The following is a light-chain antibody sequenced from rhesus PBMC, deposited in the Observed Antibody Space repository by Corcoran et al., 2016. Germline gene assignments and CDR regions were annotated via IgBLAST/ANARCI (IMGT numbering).Light chain of an antibody. V-gene: IGKV1-25*01. J-gene: IGKJ2*01. CDR1: PGIGDN. CDR3: QHGYDAPYS. Sequence: IQMTQSPSSLSSSVGDRVTITCQATPGIGDNLAWYQQKLGKFPKVLIYEASTLKSGAPLSFSCSGMGTSFTLAISSLQPDDVATYYCQHGYDAPYSFGHGTKVEIK. CDR2: EAS.